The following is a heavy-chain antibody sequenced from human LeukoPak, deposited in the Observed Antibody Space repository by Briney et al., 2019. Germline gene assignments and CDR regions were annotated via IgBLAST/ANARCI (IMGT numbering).Heavy chain of an antibody. CDR3: ARGVVAAAGRTFDF. Sequence: PSETLSLTCTVSSGSISSYYWSWIRQPPGKGLEWIGYVSYSGSTNYNPSLKSRVTISLDTSKNQFSLKLSSVTAADTAVYYCARGVVAAAGRTFDFWGQGTLVTVSS. V-gene: IGHV4-59*01. J-gene: IGHJ4*02. D-gene: IGHD6-13*01. CDR1: SGSISSYY. CDR2: VSYSGST.